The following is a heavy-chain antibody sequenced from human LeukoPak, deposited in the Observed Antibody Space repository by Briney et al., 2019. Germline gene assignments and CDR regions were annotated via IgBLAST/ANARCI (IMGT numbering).Heavy chain of an antibody. D-gene: IGHD6-6*01. V-gene: IGHV3-21*01. CDR2: ISSGSTYI. CDR3: AGDLVEYSSSSGMDV. Sequence: PGGSLRLSCAASGFTFSTYRMNWVRQAPGKGLEWVSSISSGSTYIHYAASVKGRFTISRNNAKNSLYLQMNSLRAEDTAVYYCAGDLVEYSSSSGMDVWGQGTTVTVSS. J-gene: IGHJ6*02. CDR1: GFTFSTYR.